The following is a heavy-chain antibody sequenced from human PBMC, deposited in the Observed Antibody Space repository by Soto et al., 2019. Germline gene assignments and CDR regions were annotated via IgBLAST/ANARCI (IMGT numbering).Heavy chain of an antibody. V-gene: IGHV1-2*04. J-gene: IGHJ4*02. CDR1: GYSFTDYH. CDR2: INPKSGGT. D-gene: IGHD3-3*01. Sequence: GASVKVSCKASGYSFTDYHIHWVRQAPGQGLEWLGRINPKSGGTSTAQKFQGWVTMTTDTSISTASMELTRLTSDDTAVYYCARDPTYDFWSSYSDYWGQGTLVTVSS. CDR3: ARDPTYDFWSSYSDY.